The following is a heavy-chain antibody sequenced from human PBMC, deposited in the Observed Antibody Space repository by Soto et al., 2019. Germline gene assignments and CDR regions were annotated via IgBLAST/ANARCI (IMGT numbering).Heavy chain of an antibody. CDR2: ISGSGGST. V-gene: IGHV3-23*01. D-gene: IGHD4-17*01. CDR3: AKDPSSGDYWDSYYYYGMDV. J-gene: IGHJ6*02. Sequence: GGSLRLSCAASGFTFSSSAMSWVRQAPGKGLEWVSAISGSGGSTYYADSVKGRFTISRDNSKNTLYLQMNSLRAEDTAVYYCAKDPSSGDYWDSYYYYGMDVWGQGTTVTVSS. CDR1: GFTFSSSA.